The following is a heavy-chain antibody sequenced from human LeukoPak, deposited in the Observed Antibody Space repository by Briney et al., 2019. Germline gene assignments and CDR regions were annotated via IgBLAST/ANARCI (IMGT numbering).Heavy chain of an antibody. CDR1: GFTFTSYT. CDR2: LSSSSSYL. V-gene: IGHV3-21*01. Sequence: PGGSLRLSCTASGFTFTSYTMNWVRQAPGKGLEWVSSLSSSSSYLYYADSVKGRFTISRDNAKNSLYLQMNSLRAEDTAVYYCARDRGGTAMALYYFDYWGQGTLVTVSS. CDR3: ARDRGGTAMALYYFDY. J-gene: IGHJ4*02. D-gene: IGHD5-18*01.